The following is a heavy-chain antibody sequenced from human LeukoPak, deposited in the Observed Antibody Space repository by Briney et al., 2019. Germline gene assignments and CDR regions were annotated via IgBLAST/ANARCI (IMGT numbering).Heavy chain of an antibody. Sequence: PGGSLRLSCAASGFTFVGNAVTWVRQAPGKGLEWVSTISGSGDTYYADSVKGRFTISRDNSKNTLYLQMNSLRAEDTAVYYCAKGGGVVVPAASAYYYYYYYMDVWGKGTTVTVSS. D-gene: IGHD2-2*01. CDR2: ISGSGDT. V-gene: IGHV3-23*01. CDR1: GFTFVGNA. CDR3: AKGGGVVVPAASAYYYYYYYMDV. J-gene: IGHJ6*03.